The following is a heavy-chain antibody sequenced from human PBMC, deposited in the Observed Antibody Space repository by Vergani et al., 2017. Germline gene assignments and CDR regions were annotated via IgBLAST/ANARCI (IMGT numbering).Heavy chain of an antibody. V-gene: IGHV1-69*01. CDR1: GGTFSSYA. CDR3: ARVPEAMLWFGESEPQPYYYMDV. Sequence: QVQLVQSGAEVKKPGSSVKVSCKASGGTFSSYAISWVRQAPGQGLEWMGGIIPIFGTANYAQKFQGRVTITADESTSTAYMELSSLRSEDTAVYYCARVPEAMLWFGESEPQPYYYMDVWGKGTTVTVSS. CDR2: IIPIFGTA. J-gene: IGHJ6*03. D-gene: IGHD3-10*01.